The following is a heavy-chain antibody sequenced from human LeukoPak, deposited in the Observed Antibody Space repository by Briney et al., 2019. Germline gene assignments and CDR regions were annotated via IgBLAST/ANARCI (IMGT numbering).Heavy chain of an antibody. CDR1: AFIISNNY. CDR2: IYSGGST. Sequence: GGSLRLSCAASAFIISNNYMSWVRQAPGKGLEWVSVIYSGGSTYYADSVKGRFTISRDNSKNTLYLQMNSLRAEDTAVYYCARDPRTDGRYFDYWGQGTLVTVSS. V-gene: IGHV3-66*01. D-gene: IGHD2-2*01. J-gene: IGHJ4*02. CDR3: ARDPRTDGRYFDY.